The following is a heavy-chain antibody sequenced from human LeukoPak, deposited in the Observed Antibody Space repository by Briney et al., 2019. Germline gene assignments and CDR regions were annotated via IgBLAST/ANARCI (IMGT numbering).Heavy chain of an antibody. V-gene: IGHV4-39*01. J-gene: IGHJ3*01. CDR1: GGSIIRTDYY. D-gene: IGHD3-3*01. CDR2: INYGGHT. CDR3: AGQMATAGEWAFDV. Sequence: PSETLSLTCFVSGGSIIRTDYYWVWIRQPPGKGLEWIASINYGGHTYYNPSLKSRVTISVDTSKNMFSLKGTSMTATDTAVYYCAGQMATAGEWAFDVWGQGTKVTVSS.